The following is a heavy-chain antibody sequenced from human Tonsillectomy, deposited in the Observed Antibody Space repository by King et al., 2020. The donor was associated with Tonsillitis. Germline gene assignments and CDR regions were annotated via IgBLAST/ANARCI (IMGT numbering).Heavy chain of an antibody. Sequence: QLQESGPGLVKPSQTLSLTCTVSGGSISSGFYYWSWIRPHPGKGLEWIGYIYHSGSTYYNPSLQSRVTISVDTSKNQFFLKLTSVTAADTAVYYCARSMVRGVSPCAYGGQGTLVT. CDR1: GGSISSGFYY. V-gene: IGHV4-31*03. CDR3: ARSMVRGVSPCAY. CDR2: IYHSGST. D-gene: IGHD3-10*01. J-gene: IGHJ4*02.